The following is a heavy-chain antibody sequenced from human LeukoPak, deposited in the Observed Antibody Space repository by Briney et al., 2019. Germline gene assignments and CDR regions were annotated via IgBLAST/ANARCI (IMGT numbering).Heavy chain of an antibody. CDR2: INPNSGGT. CDR1: GYTFTGYY. V-gene: IGHV1-2*02. CDR3: ARAPLSYGESSDYYYYYYMDV. Sequence: ASVKVSCKASGYTFTGYYMHWVRQAPGQGLEWMGWINPNSGGTNYAQKFQGRVTMTRDTSISTAYMELSRLRSDDTAVYYCARAPLSYGESSDYYYYYYMDVWGKGTTVTVSS. D-gene: IGHD4-17*01. J-gene: IGHJ6*03.